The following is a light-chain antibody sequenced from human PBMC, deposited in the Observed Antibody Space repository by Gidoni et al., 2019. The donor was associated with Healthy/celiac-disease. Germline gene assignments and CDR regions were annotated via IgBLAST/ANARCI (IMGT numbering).Light chain of an antibody. V-gene: IGKV3-11*01. CDR3: QQRSNWPPIFT. Sequence: EIVLTQSPATLSLSPGERATLSCRASQSVSSYLAWYQQKPGQAPRLLIYDASNRATGIPARFSGSGDGTDFTLTISSLEPEDFAVYYCQQRSNWPPIFTFXPXTKVDIK. J-gene: IGKJ3*01. CDR2: DAS. CDR1: QSVSSY.